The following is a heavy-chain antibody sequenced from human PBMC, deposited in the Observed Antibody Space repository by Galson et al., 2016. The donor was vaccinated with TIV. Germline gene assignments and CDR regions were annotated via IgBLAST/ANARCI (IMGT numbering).Heavy chain of an antibody. CDR2: MWYDGSDK. Sequence: SLRLSCAASGFTFASYGMNWVRQAPGKGLEWVTLMWYDGSDKYYADSVKGRFTISRDNSKNTLYLQTTSLKAEDTAMYYCGRGFYNNGWLLEYWGQGTLVTVSS. V-gene: IGHV3-33*01. CDR3: GRGFYNNGWLLEY. J-gene: IGHJ4*02. D-gene: IGHD6-19*01. CDR1: GFTFASYG.